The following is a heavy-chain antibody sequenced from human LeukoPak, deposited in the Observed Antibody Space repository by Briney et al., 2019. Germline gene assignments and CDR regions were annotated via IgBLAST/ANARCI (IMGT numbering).Heavy chain of an antibody. CDR2: IIPMFGTA. Sequence: ASVKVSCKASGGTFSSYDISWVRQAPGQGLEWMGGIIPMFGTANYAQKFQGRVTISADKSTSTAYMELSSLRSEDTAVYYRASGRTDIVVVPATLRNYFFDYWGQGTLVTVSS. V-gene: IGHV1-69*06. J-gene: IGHJ4*02. CDR1: GGTFSSYD. D-gene: IGHD2-2*01. CDR3: ASGRTDIVVVPATLRNYFFDY.